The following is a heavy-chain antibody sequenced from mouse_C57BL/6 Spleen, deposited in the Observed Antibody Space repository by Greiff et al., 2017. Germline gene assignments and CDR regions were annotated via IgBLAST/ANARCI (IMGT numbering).Heavy chain of an antibody. CDR3: ARLVGRGKNYFDY. J-gene: IGHJ2*01. CDR1: GYTFTSYW. CDR2: IDPSDSYT. Sequence: QVQLQQPGAELVRPGTSVKLSCKASGYTFTSYWMHWVKQRPGQGLEWIGVIDPSDSYTNYNQKFKGKATLTVDTASSTAYMQLSSLTSEDSAVYYCARLVGRGKNYFDYWGQGTTLTVSS. V-gene: IGHV1-59*01. D-gene: IGHD1-1*02.